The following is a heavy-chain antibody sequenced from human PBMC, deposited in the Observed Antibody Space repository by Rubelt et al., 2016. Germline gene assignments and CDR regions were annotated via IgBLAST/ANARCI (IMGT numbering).Heavy chain of an antibody. CDR2: IYYRGST. V-gene: IGHV4-31*03. CDR3: ARDHESSGFDI. Sequence: QLQLQESGPGLVKPSQTLSLTCTVSGGSISSGGYYWSWIRQHPGKGLEWIGYIYYRGSTYYNPSLKSRVTISVDTAKNQFSLKRSAVTAADTAVYYCARDHESSGFDIWGQGTMVTVSS. J-gene: IGHJ3*02. D-gene: IGHD3-22*01. CDR1: GGSISSGGYY.